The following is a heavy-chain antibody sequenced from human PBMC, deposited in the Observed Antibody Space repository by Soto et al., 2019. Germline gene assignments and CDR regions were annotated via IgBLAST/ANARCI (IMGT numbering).Heavy chain of an antibody. Sequence: ASVKVSCKASGYTFTGHYIHWVRQAPEQGPEWMGEIGPESGATRYAQKFQGRVTMTMDMSITTVYMELSNLSPDDTAVYYCGRGRSGQIVVFYWAQGTTVTVSS. CDR2: IGPESGAT. CDR1: GYTFTGHY. CDR3: GRGRSGQIVVFY. J-gene: IGHJ4*02. V-gene: IGHV1-2*02. D-gene: IGHD5-12*01.